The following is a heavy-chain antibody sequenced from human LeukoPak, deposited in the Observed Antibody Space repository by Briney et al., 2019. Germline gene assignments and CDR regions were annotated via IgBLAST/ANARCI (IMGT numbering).Heavy chain of an antibody. CDR1: GGSITSANW. J-gene: IGHJ6*03. V-gene: IGHV4-4*02. Sequence: PSETLSLTCAVSGGSITSANWWSWVRQSPGKGLEWIGEIYHTGNTNYNPSLNSLVSISLDTSKNQFSLRLTSVTAADTAVYFCARDANGSDLHYYHMDVWGKGTTVTVSS. CDR3: ARDANGSDLHYYHMDV. D-gene: IGHD6-25*01. CDR2: IYHTGNT.